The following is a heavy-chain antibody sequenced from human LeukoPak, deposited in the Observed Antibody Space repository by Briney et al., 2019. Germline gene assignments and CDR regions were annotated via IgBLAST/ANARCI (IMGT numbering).Heavy chain of an antibody. CDR3: AREGPAAISRPFDY. V-gene: IGHV1-69*04. Sequence: GASVKVSCKASGGTFSSYAISWVRQAPGQGLEWMGRIIPILGIANYAQKFQGRVTITADKSTSTAYMEPSSLRSEDTAVYYCAREGPAAISRPFDYWGQGTLVTVSS. D-gene: IGHD2-2*01. J-gene: IGHJ4*02. CDR2: IIPILGIA. CDR1: GGTFSSYA.